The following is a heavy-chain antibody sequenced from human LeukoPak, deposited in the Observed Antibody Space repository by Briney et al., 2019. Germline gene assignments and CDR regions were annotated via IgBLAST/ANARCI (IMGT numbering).Heavy chain of an antibody. D-gene: IGHD3-22*01. V-gene: IGHV1-8*01. CDR3: TIGRRYYDSSGYYDYWYFDL. CDR2: MNPNSGNT. CDR1: GYTFTSYD. Sequence: ASVKVSCKASGYTFTSYDINWVRQATGQGLEWMGWMNPNSGNTGYAQKFQGRVTMTRNTSISTAYMDLSSLRSEDTAVYYCTIGRRYYDSSGYYDYWYFDLWGRGTLVTVSS. J-gene: IGHJ2*01.